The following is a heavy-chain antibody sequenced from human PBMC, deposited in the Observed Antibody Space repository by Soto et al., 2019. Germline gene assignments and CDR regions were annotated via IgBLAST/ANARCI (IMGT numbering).Heavy chain of an antibody. Sequence: ASVKVSCKASGYTFTSYGISWVGQAPXXGLEWMGWISAYNGNTNYAQKLQGRVTMTTDTSTSTAYMELRSLRSDDTAVYYCAPSPEYYDILTGYSELDYWGQGTLVTVSS. CDR2: ISAYNGNT. V-gene: IGHV1-18*01. J-gene: IGHJ4*02. CDR1: GYTFTSYG. D-gene: IGHD3-9*01. CDR3: APSPEYYDILTGYSELDY.